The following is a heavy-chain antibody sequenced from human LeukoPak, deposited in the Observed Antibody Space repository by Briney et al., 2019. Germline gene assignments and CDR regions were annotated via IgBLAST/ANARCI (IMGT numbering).Heavy chain of an antibody. J-gene: IGHJ5*02. D-gene: IGHD3-22*01. CDR1: GGSINDDY. V-gene: IGHV4-59*08. CDR3: ARRDNSGYYNWFDP. Sequence: SETLSLTCAVSGGSINDDYWSWIRQPPGKGLEWIGCIYYSGSTDSNPSLKSRVTISVDTSKNQISLNLSSVTAADTAVYYCARRDNSGYYNWFDPWGQGTLVTVSS. CDR2: IYYSGST.